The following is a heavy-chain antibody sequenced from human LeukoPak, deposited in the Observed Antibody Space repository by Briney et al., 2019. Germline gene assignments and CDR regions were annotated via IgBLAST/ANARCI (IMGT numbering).Heavy chain of an antibody. CDR1: GFTFSSYA. CDR2: ISYDGSNK. D-gene: IGHD6-13*01. CDR3: AKDDSGQEQLALPRY. J-gene: IGHJ4*02. Sequence: GRSLRLSCAASGFTFSSYAMHWVRQAPGKGLEWVAVISYDGSNKYYADSVKGRFTISRDNSKNTLYLQMNSLRAEDTAVYYCAKDDSGQEQLALPRYWGQGTLVTVSS. V-gene: IGHV3-30-3*01.